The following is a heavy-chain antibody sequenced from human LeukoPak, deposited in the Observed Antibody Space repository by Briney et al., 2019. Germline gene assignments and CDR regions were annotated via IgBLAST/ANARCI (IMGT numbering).Heavy chain of an antibody. CDR2: IIPIFGTA. J-gene: IGHJ4*02. CDR1: GGTFSSYA. D-gene: IGHD3-22*01. V-gene: IGHV1-69*05. CDR3: ARAGGYYYVQYYFDY. Sequence: ASVKVSCKASGGTFSSYAISWVRQAPGQGLEWMGGIIPIFGTANYAQKFQGRVTITTDESTSTAYMELSSLRSEDTAVYYCARAGGYYYVQYYFDYWGQGTLVAVSP.